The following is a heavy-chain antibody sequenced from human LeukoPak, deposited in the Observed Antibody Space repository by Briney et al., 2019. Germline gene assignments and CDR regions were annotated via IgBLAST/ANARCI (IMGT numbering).Heavy chain of an antibody. CDR1: GGSISSDY. Sequence: SETLSLTCTVSGGSISSDYWSWIRQPPGKGLEWIGYIYYSGSTNYDPSLESRVTISVDTSKNQFSLKLSSVTAADTAVYYCARLASLSTIAHRGRTWVDPWGQGTLVTVSS. J-gene: IGHJ5*02. CDR2: IYYSGST. V-gene: IGHV4-59*01. D-gene: IGHD4/OR15-4a*01. CDR3: ARLASLSTIAHRGRTWVDP.